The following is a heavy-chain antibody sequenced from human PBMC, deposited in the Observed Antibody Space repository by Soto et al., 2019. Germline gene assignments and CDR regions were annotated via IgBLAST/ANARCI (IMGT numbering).Heavy chain of an antibody. V-gene: IGHV1-69*02. CDR1: GGTFSSYT. CDR3: ARGGYYYDSSGYHGTEYFQH. J-gene: IGHJ1*01. CDR2: IIPILGIA. Sequence: QVQLVQSGAEVKKPGSSVKVSCKASGGTFSSYTISWVRQAPGQGLEWMGRIIPILGIANYAQKFQGRVTITADKSTSTDYMELSSLRSEDTAVYYCARGGYYYDSSGYHGTEYFQHWGQGTLVTVSS. D-gene: IGHD3-22*01.